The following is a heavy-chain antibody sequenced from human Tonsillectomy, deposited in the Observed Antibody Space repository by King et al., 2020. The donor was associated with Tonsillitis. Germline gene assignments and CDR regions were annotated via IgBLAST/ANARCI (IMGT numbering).Heavy chain of an antibody. CDR1: GFTFSSYA. V-gene: IGHV3-30-3*01. CDR2: ISFDGSNI. CDR3: ARRDGALDYYYYGMDV. D-gene: IGHD4-17*01. J-gene: IGHJ6*02. Sequence: VQLVESGGGVVQPGRSLRLSCAASGFTFSSYAMHWVRQAPGKGLEWVALISFDGSNIEYADSAKGRFTISRDNSKNRLYLQMNSLRAEDTAVYYCARRDGALDYYYYGMDVWGQGTTVTVSS.